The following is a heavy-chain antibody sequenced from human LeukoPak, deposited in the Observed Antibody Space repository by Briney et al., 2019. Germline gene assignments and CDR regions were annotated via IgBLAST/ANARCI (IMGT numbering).Heavy chain of an antibody. V-gene: IGHV5-51*01. Sequence: GESLKISCQASGYTFSSYRIAWVRQMTGKGLEWMGITYPADSDTKYSPSFQGHVTISADRSISTAYLQWNSLKASDSAMYYCARRSRDGYNYDFWGQGILVSVSS. D-gene: IGHD5-24*01. J-gene: IGHJ4*02. CDR2: TYPADSDT. CDR1: GYTFSSYR. CDR3: ARRSRDGYNYDF.